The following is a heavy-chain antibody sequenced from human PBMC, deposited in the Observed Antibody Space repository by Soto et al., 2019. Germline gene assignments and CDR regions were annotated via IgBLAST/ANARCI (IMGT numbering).Heavy chain of an antibody. J-gene: IGHJ4*02. D-gene: IGHD6-25*01. Sequence: PGGSLRLSCAASGFTFSSYAMSWVRQAPGKGLEWVSAISGSGGSTYYADSVKGRFTISRDNSKNTLYLQMNSLRAEDTAVYYCENAFSGYDADDYWGQGTLVTVSS. CDR3: ENAFSGYDADDY. V-gene: IGHV3-23*01. CDR1: GFTFSSYA. CDR2: ISGSGGST.